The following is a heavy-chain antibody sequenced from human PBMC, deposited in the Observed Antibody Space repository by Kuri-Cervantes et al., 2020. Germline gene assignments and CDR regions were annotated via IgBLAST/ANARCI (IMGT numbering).Heavy chain of an antibody. CDR3: ARGRGYYGSGIWFDP. D-gene: IGHD3-10*01. CDR2: INHSGST. CDR1: GGSFSGYY. V-gene: IGHV4-34*01. J-gene: IGHJ5*02. Sequence: GSLRLSCAVYGGSFSGYYWSWIRQPPGKGLEWIGEINHSGSTNYNPSLKSRVTISVDTSKNQFSLKLSSVIAADTAAYYCARGRGYYGSGIWFDPWGQGTLVTVSS.